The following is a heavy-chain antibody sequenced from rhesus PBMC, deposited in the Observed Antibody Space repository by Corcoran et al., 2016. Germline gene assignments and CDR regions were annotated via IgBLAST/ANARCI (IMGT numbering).Heavy chain of an antibody. J-gene: IGHJ4*01. V-gene: IGHV4S9*01. CDR1: GGSISDDYY. D-gene: IGHD3S6*01. CDR2: IHGSSETT. CDR3: ARTSATSDY. Sequence: QVQLQESGPGLVRPSETLSLTCAVSGGSISDDYYWNWIRPSPGKGLEWIGNIHGSSETTTYNVYCKGRVTISKDTSNNQFFLRVTSVTAADTAVYYCARTSATSDYWGQGVLLTVSS.